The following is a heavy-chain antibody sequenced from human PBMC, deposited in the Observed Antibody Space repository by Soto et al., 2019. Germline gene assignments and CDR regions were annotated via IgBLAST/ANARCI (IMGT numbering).Heavy chain of an antibody. J-gene: IGHJ4*02. V-gene: IGHV3-30*18. Sequence: GGSLRLSCAASGFSFSRYGMHWVRQAPGKGLEWVALISYDGNYKYYADSVNGRFTISRDNSRSTVYLQMNNLRPEDAALYYCAKGMYSSGDAADHWGQGIWVTVS. D-gene: IGHD6-19*01. CDR1: GFSFSRYG. CDR2: ISYDGNYK. CDR3: AKGMYSSGDAADH.